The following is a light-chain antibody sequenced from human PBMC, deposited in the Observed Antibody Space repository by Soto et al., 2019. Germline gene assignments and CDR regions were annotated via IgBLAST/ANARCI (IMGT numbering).Light chain of an antibody. V-gene: IGLV2-23*02. J-gene: IGLJ2*01. CDR3: CLYASSSTFI. CDR2: EAT. Sequence: QSALTQPASVSGSPGQAITISCTGTSSDIGSYNLVSWYQQHPGKAPKLMIYEATKRPSGVSNRFSGSKSGNTASLTISGLQAEDEAEYYCCLYASSSTFIFGGGTKVTVL. CDR1: SSDIGSYNL.